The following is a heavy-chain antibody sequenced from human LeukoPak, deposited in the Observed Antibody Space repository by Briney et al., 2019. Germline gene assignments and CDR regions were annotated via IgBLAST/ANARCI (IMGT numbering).Heavy chain of an antibody. J-gene: IGHJ5*02. CDR1: GGSISTYY. D-gene: IGHD4-17*01. CDR2: IYYSENT. CDR3: ARGDYGTGFDP. Sequence: PSETLSLTCTVSGGSISTYYWSWIRQPPGKGLEWIGYIYYSENTNYNPSLKSRVTISVDTSKNQFSLKVSSVTAADTAVYYCARGDYGTGFDPWGQGTLVTVSS. V-gene: IGHV4-59*01.